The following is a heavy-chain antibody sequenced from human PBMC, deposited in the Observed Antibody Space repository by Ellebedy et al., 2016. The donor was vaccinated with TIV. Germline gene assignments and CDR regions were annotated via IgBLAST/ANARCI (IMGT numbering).Heavy chain of an antibody. CDR3: ARDVRFDIVVVPLVFAFDI. D-gene: IGHD2-2*01. CDR2: IYYSGST. J-gene: IGHJ3*02. Sequence: SETLSLTXTVSGGSISSYYWSWIRQPPGKGLEWIGYIYYSGSTNYNPSLKSRVTISVDTSKNQFSLKLSSVTAADTAVYYCARDVRFDIVVVPLVFAFDIWGQGTMVTVSS. V-gene: IGHV4-59*12. CDR1: GGSISSYY.